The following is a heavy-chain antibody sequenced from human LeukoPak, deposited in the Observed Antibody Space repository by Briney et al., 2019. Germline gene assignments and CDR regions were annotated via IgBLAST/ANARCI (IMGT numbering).Heavy chain of an antibody. Sequence: SETLSLTCTVSGNSISSGDNYWSWIRQPAGKGLEWIGRIYTSGSTNYNPSLKSRVTISGDTSKNQFSLKLSSVTAADTAVYYCARDRSDFWSGYHHDAFDIWGQGTMVTVSS. D-gene: IGHD3-3*01. CDR2: IYTSGST. CDR1: GNSISSGDNY. V-gene: IGHV4-61*02. CDR3: ARDRSDFWSGYHHDAFDI. J-gene: IGHJ3*02.